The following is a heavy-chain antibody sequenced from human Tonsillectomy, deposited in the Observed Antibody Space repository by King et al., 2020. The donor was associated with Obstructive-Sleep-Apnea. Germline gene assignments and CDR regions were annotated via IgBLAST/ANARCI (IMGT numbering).Heavy chain of an antibody. D-gene: IGHD2-8*01. V-gene: IGHV4-61*01. CDR2: IFHSGDT. CDR3: ARIIALSLFPRGGLDV. Sequence: QLQLQESGPGLVKPSETLSLTCTVSGGSVSSGSYYWTWIRQPPGKRLEWIGNIFHSGDTSYNPSLKSRVTISVDTSKNQFSLKVRSVTAEDTANYYCARIIALSLFPRGGLDVWGQGTTVTVSS. CDR1: GGSVSSGSYY. J-gene: IGHJ6*02.